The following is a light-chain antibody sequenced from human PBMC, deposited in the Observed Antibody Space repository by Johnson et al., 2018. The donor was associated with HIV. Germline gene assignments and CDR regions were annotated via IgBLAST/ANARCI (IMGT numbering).Light chain of an antibody. J-gene: IGLJ1*01. V-gene: IGLV1-51*01. CDR1: SSNIGNNY. Sequence: QLVLTQPPSVSAAPGQKVTISCSGSSSNIGNNYVSWYQQLPGTAPKLLIYDNNKRPSGIPDRFSGSKSGTSATLGITGLQTGDEADYYCGTWDSSLSAGVLGTGAKVTAL. CDR2: DNN. CDR3: GTWDSSLSAGV.